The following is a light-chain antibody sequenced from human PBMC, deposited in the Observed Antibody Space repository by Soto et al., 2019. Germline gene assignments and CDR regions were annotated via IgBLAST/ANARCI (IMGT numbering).Light chain of an antibody. CDR1: SSDVGGYNY. V-gene: IGLV2-14*03. CDR2: EVT. J-gene: IGLJ1*01. CDR3: SSYTASNSCV. Sequence: QSVLTQPASVSGSPGQSISISCTGTSSDVGGYNYVSWYQQHPGKAPKLMIFEVTHRPSGVTNRFSGSKSGNTASLTISGLQPEDEADYYCSSYTASNSCVFGTGTKVTVL.